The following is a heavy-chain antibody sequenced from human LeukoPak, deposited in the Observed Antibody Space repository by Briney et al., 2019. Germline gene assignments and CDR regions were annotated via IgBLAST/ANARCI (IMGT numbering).Heavy chain of an antibody. V-gene: IGHV3-64*01. CDR2: ISNNGGST. J-gene: IGHJ6*02. CDR3: ARDRSMDV. Sequence: PGGSLRLSCAASGFTFSSYAMYWVRQAPGKGLEYVSGISNNGGSTCYAKSVQGRFSISRDNSKNTLYLQMGSLRGEDMAVYYCARDRSMDVWGQGTTVTVSS. CDR1: GFTFSSYA.